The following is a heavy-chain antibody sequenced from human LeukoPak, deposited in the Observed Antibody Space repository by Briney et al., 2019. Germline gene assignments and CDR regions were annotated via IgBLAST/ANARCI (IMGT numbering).Heavy chain of an antibody. CDR3: AVGSEEMASIDYFDY. CDR1: GYTFTSYG. CDR2: ISAYNGNT. V-gene: IGHV1-18*01. J-gene: IGHJ4*02. D-gene: IGHD5-24*01. Sequence: ASVKVSCKASGYTFTSYGISWVRQAPGQGLEWMGWISAYNGNTNYAQKLQGRVTMTTDTSTSTAYMELRSLRSDDTAVYYCAVGSEEMASIDYFDYWGQGTLVTVSS.